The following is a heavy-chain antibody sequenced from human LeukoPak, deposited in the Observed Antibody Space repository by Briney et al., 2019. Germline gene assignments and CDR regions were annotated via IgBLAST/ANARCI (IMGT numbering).Heavy chain of an antibody. D-gene: IGHD3-22*01. J-gene: IGHJ4*02. Sequence: SGGSLRLSCAASGFTFSSYAMSWVRQAPGKGLEWVSAINTPGGSTYYADSVKGRFTISRDDSKNTLYLQVNSLRAEDTALYYCARDKSSGYYYFDYWGQGTLVTVSS. CDR3: ARDKSSGYYYFDY. V-gene: IGHV3-23*01. CDR1: GFTFSSYA. CDR2: INTPGGST.